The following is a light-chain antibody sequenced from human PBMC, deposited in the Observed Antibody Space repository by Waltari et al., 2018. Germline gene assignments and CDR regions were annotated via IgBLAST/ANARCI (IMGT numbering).Light chain of an antibody. CDR2: RAY. CDR1: QSVLYSSNNVNY. Sequence: DIVMTQYPDSLAVSLGERATLNCQSSQSVLYSSNNVNYLAWYQQKPGQPPKLLIYRAYIRESGVPDRFSGSGSGTDFTLTISSLQAEDVAVYYCQQHFTTPLTFGGGTKVEIK. J-gene: IGKJ4*01. V-gene: IGKV4-1*01. CDR3: QQHFTTPLT.